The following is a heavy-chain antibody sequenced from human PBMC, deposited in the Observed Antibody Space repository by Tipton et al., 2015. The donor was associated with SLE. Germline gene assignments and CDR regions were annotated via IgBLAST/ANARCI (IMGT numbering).Heavy chain of an antibody. J-gene: IGHJ3*02. Sequence: TLSLTCTVSGGSISSYYWSWIRQPPGKGLEWIGEIYHSGSTNYNPSLKSRVTISVDKSKNQFSLKLSSVTAADTAVYYCARVTFGGVRAFDIWGQGTMVTVSS. D-gene: IGHD3-16*01. CDR3: ARVTFGGVRAFDI. CDR1: GGSISSYY. CDR2: IYHSGST. V-gene: IGHV4-59*12.